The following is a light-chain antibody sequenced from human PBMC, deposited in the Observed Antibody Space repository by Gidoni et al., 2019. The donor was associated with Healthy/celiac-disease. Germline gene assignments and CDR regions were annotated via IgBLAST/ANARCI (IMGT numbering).Light chain of an antibody. CDR3: QQYDNLPPLT. J-gene: IGKJ4*01. V-gene: IGKV1-33*01. Sequence: IKMTKSPSSLSASVGDRVTITCQASQDISNYLNWYQQKPGKAPKLLIYDESNLETGVPSRFSGSGSGTDFTFTISSLQPEDIATYYCQQYDNLPPLTFGGGTKVEIK. CDR2: DES. CDR1: QDISNY.